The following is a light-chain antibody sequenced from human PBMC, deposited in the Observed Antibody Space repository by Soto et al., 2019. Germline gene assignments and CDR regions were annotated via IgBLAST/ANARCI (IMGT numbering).Light chain of an antibody. J-gene: IGKJ1*01. CDR2: GIS. CDR1: QSVSSSY. CDR3: QQYGNSPRT. V-gene: IGKV3-20*01. Sequence: EIVLTQSPGTLSLSPGERATLSCRASQSVSSSYLAWYQQKPGQAPRLLMYGISSRATGIPDRFSGSGSGTDFTLTISKLEPEYFAVYYCQQYGNSPRTFGQGTKVEIK.